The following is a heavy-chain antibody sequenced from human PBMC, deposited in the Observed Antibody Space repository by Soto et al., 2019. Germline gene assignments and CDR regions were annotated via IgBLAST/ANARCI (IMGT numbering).Heavy chain of an antibody. CDR3: ARDNPPAYYYDSSGYSGLDY. CDR1: GGTFSSYT. J-gene: IGHJ4*02. Sequence: QVQLVQSGAEVKKPGSSVKASSRAPGGTFSSYTISWVRQAPGQGLEWMGRIIPILGIANYAQKFQGRVTITADKSTSTAYMELSSLRSEDTAVYYCARDNPPAYYYDSSGYSGLDYWGQGTLVTVSS. V-gene: IGHV1-69*08. D-gene: IGHD3-22*01. CDR2: IIPILGIA.